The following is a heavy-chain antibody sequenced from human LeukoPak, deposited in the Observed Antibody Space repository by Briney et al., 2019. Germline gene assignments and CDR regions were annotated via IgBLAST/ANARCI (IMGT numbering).Heavy chain of an antibody. CDR1: GYSFTSYD. D-gene: IGHD3-22*01. V-gene: IGHV1-8*01. CDR2: MNPNSGNT. CDR3: ARLSFPYYYDSSGYANAFDI. Sequence: ASVKVSCKASGYSFTSYDINWVRPATGRGREWMGWMNPNSGNTGYAQTFQGRVTMTRNTSISTAYMELSSLRSEDTAVYYCARLSFPYYYDSSGYANAFDIWGQGTMVTVSS. J-gene: IGHJ3*02.